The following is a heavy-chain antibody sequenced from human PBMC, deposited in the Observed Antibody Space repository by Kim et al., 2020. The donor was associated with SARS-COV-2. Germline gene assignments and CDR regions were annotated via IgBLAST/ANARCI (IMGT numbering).Heavy chain of an antibody. D-gene: IGHD6-19*01. CDR3: ARAKWYSSGWYLGY. V-gene: IGHV4-34*01. J-gene: IGHJ4*02. CDR2: INHSGST. Sequence: SETLSLTCAVYGGSFSGYYWSWIRQPPGKGLEWIGEINHSGSTNYNPSLKSRVTISVDTSKNQFSLKLSSVTAADTAVYYCARAKWYSSGWYLGYWGQGTLVTVSS. CDR1: GGSFSGYY.